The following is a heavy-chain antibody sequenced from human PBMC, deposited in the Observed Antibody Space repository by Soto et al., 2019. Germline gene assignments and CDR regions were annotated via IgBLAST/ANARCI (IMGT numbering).Heavy chain of an antibody. J-gene: IGHJ4*02. Sequence: EVMLEESGGAVVQPGGSLRLSWVVSGLPFEENKIHWVGQAPGRGLEWFPLLSWDGGTTYYAESVKGRFTISRDSGTNSVFLQMDSLRSEDTALYYCTRVQKKYRTTSGVDFDSWGQGTQVTVSS. CDR2: LSWDGGTT. CDR1: GLPFEENK. V-gene: IGHV3-43*01. D-gene: IGHD5-12*01. CDR3: TRVQKKYRTTSGVDFDS.